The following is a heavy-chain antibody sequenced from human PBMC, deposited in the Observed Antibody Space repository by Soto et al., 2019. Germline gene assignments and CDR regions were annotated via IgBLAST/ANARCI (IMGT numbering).Heavy chain of an antibody. CDR1: GNSFPTYY. V-gene: IGHV1-46*01. CDR2: INPSGGRT. Sequence: ASVKVSCKASGNSFPTYYMHWVRQAPGQGLEWMGIINPSGGRTTYAQKFQGRVTMTRDTPTSTFHMELSSLTSEDTAVYYCVGRYHYDSSGYYDYWGPGTLVTVSS. J-gene: IGHJ4*02. CDR3: VGRYHYDSSGYYDY. D-gene: IGHD3-22*01.